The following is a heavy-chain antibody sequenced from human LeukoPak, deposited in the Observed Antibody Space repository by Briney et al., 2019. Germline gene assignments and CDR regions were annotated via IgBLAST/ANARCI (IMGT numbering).Heavy chain of an antibody. J-gene: IGHJ4*02. V-gene: IGHV3-23*01. CDR2: ISGSGDNT. Sequence: PGGSLRLSCAASGFTFSSYEMNWVRQAPGKGLDWVSLISGSGDNTYYTDSVKGRFTISRDNSKNTVYLQMNSLRDEDTAVYYCAGVNPDNGWSTVYWGQGALVTVSS. CDR3: AGVNPDNGWSTVY. CDR1: GFTFSSYE. D-gene: IGHD6-19*01.